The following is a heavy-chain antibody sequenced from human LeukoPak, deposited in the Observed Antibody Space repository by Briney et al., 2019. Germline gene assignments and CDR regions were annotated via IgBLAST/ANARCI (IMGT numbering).Heavy chain of an antibody. V-gene: IGHV4-30-4*01. J-gene: IGHJ4*02. CDR3: ARARDRYSGYVPFDY. CDR2: IFYSGNT. CDR1: GGSISCGDYY. Sequence: SETLSLTCTVSGGSISCGDYYWSWIRQPPGKGLKWIGYIFYSGNTYYNPSLKSRVPISVDTSKNRFSLKLSSVTAADTAVYYCARARDRYSGYVPFDYWGQGTLVTVSS. D-gene: IGHD5-12*01.